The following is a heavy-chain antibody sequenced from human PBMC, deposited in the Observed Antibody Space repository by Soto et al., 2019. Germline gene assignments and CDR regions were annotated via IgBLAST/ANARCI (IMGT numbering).Heavy chain of an antibody. Sequence: QVQLQESGPGLVKPSGTLSLTCAVSGGSISSSNWWSWVRQPPGKGLEWIGEIYHSGSTNYNPSLTSRVTISVDKSKTQVSLKVSSVTAADTAVYYCARDPVLRSAIAYSRSLGTDYWGQGTLVTVS. J-gene: IGHJ4*02. V-gene: IGHV4-4*02. CDR1: GGSISSSNW. CDR3: ARDPVLRSAIAYSRSLGTDY. D-gene: IGHD6-6*01. CDR2: IYHSGST.